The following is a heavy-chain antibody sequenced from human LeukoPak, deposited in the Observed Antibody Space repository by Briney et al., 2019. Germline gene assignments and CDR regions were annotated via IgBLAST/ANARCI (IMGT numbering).Heavy chain of an antibody. J-gene: IGHJ4*02. Sequence: SETLSLTCAVYGGSFSGYYWSWIRQPPGKGLEWIGEINHSGSTNYNPSLKSRVTISVDTSKNKFSLKLRYVNAEGRAVYYRASYDFWSGWYYWGQGTLVTVSS. D-gene: IGHD3-3*01. CDR2: INHSGST. V-gene: IGHV4-34*01. CDR1: GGSFSGYY. CDR3: ASYDFWSGWYY.